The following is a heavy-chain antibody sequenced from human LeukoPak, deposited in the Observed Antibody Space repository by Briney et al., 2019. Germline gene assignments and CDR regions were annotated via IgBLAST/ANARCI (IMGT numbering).Heavy chain of an antibody. V-gene: IGHV3-21*01. CDR1: GFTFSSYS. CDR3: ARVPSPYYFDY. Sequence: GGSLRLSCAASGFTFSSYSMNWVRQAPGKGVEWVSSISSSSSYIYYADSVKGRFPISRDSANTSLYLQMNSLSAAATAVYYCARVPSPYYFDYWGQGTLVTVSS. CDR2: ISSSSSYI. J-gene: IGHJ4*02.